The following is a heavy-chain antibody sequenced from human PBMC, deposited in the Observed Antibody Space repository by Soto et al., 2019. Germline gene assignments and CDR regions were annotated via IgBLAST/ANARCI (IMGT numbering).Heavy chain of an antibody. CDR3: ESQVTLWHYYGTDV. CDR1: GYSFTSYW. D-gene: IGHD5-18*01. V-gene: IGHV5-10-1*01. Sequence: GESLKISCKGSGYSFTSYWISWVRQMPGKGLEWMGRIDPSDSYTNYSPSFQGHVTISADKSISTAYLQWSSLKASDTAMYYCESQVTLWHYYGTDVWGQGTTVTVSS. CDR2: IDPSDSYT. J-gene: IGHJ6*02.